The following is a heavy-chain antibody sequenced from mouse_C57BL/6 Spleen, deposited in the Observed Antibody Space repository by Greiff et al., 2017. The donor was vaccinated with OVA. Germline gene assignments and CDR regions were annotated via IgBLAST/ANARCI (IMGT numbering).Heavy chain of an antibody. CDR3: ARWAYGSSYVGYFDV. J-gene: IGHJ1*03. D-gene: IGHD1-1*01. CDR1: GYSITSGYY. V-gene: IGHV3-6*01. Sequence: EVKLQESGPGLVKPSQSLSLTCSVTGYSITSGYYWNWIRQFPGNKLEWMGYISYDGSNNYNPSLKNRISITRATSKNQFFLKLNSVTTEDTATYYCARWAYGSSYVGYFDVWGTGTTVTVSS. CDR2: ISYDGSN.